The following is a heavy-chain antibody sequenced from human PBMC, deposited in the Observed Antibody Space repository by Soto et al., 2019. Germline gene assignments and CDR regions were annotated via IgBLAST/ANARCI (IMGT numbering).Heavy chain of an antibody. J-gene: IGHJ5*01. CDR3: STRAYDTNGYYRFDP. D-gene: IGHD3-22*01. Sequence: PSETLCLTCAVYGGSFSGHSWTWIRQSPGKGLEWIGDINHSGRVNYSPSLKSRVTISLDTSKNQFSLTLSAVTAADTAMYYCSTRAYDTNGYYRFDPWGQGTLVT. CDR1: GGSFSGHS. V-gene: IGHV4-34*01. CDR2: INHSGRV.